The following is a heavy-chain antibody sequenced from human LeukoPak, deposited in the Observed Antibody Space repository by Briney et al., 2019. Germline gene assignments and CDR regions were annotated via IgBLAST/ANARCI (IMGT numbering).Heavy chain of an antibody. J-gene: IGHJ4*02. D-gene: IGHD6-19*01. Sequence: ASVKVSCKASGYTFTGYYMDWVRQAPGQGLEWMGRINPNSGGTNYAQKFQGRVTMTRDTSISTAYMELSRLRSDDTAVYYCAREDNLGSGSSPNDYWGQGTLVTVSS. CDR1: GYTFTGYY. CDR3: AREDNLGSGSSPNDY. V-gene: IGHV1-2*06. CDR2: INPNSGGT.